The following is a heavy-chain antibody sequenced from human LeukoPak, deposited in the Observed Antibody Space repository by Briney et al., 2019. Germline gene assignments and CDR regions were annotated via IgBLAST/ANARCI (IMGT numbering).Heavy chain of an antibody. Sequence: SETLSLTCTVSGGSISSSSAYWGWIRQPPGKGLEWIGSIYYSKNTYYNPSLKSRVTISADTSKNQFSLTLGSVSATDTAVYYCVSTRGFSYGYFGYWGQGTLVTVSS. J-gene: IGHJ4*02. CDR2: IYYSKNT. D-gene: IGHD5-18*01. CDR3: VSTRGFSYGYFGY. V-gene: IGHV4-39*01. CDR1: GGSISSSSAY.